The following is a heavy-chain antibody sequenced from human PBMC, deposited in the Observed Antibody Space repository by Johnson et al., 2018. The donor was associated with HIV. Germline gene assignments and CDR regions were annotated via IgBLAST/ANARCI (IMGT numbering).Heavy chain of an antibody. J-gene: IGHJ3*02. CDR1: GFTFDDYA. D-gene: IGHD6-6*01. CDR3: AREVGSWYSSSSGAFDI. V-gene: IGHV3-9*01. Sequence: VESGGGLVQPGRALRLSCAASGFTFDDYAMHWVRQAPGKGLEWVSGISWNSGTIAYADSVKGRFTISRDNAKNSLYLQMNSLRAGDTAVYYCAREVGSWYSSSSGAFDIWGQGTMVTVSS. CDR2: ISWNSGTI.